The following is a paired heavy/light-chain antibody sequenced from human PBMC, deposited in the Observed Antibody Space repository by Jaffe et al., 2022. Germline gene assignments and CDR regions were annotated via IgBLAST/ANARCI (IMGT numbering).Heavy chain of an antibody. Sequence: QVQLVQSGAEVKKPGSSVKVSCKASGGTFSSYGISWVRQAPGQGPEWIGGIIPIFGTANYAQKFQGRVTITADESTSTAYMELSSLRSEDTAVYYCARDPRPNRYSSSWSYYYYMDVWGKGTTVTVSS. J-gene: IGHJ6*03. CDR2: IIPIFGTA. V-gene: IGHV1-69*01. CDR1: GGTFSSYG. CDR3: ARDPRPNRYSSSWSYYYYMDV. D-gene: IGHD6-13*01.
Light chain of an antibody. Sequence: DIVMTQSPDSLAVSLGERATINCKSSQSVLYSPNNKNYLAWYQQKPGQPPKLLIYWASTRESGVPERFSGSGSGTDFTLTISSLQAEDVAVYYCQQYYSTPPPTFGQGTRLEIK. CDR3: QQYYSTPPPT. V-gene: IGKV4-1*01. CDR1: QSVLYSPNNKNY. J-gene: IGKJ5*01. CDR2: WAS.